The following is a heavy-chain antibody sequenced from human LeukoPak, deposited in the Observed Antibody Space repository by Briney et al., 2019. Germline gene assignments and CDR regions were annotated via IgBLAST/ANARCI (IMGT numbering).Heavy chain of an antibody. D-gene: IGHD2-15*01. V-gene: IGHV3-74*01. Sequence: GGSLRLSCAVSGITFSSYWMHWARQDPGRGLLWVSRINTQGTYTNYADFVKGRFTISRDNAKNTLYLQMSSLRADDTAVYYCVIDLGDYNDFWGQGTLVSVSS. CDR2: INTQGTYT. CDR3: VIDLGDYNDF. CDR1: GITFSSYW. J-gene: IGHJ4*02.